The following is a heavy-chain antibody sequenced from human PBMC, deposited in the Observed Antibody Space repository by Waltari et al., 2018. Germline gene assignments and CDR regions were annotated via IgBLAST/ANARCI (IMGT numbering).Heavy chain of an antibody. Sequence: EVQLVESGGGLVQPGGSLRLSCAASGFTFSSYSMNWVRQAPGKGLEWVSYISSSSSTLYYADSVKGRFTISRDNAKNSLYLQMNSLRAEDTAVYYCARDKYSSSFDLWGRGTLVTVSS. D-gene: IGHD6-13*01. CDR2: ISSSSSTL. CDR1: GFTFSSYS. V-gene: IGHV3-48*01. CDR3: ARDKYSSSFDL. J-gene: IGHJ2*01.